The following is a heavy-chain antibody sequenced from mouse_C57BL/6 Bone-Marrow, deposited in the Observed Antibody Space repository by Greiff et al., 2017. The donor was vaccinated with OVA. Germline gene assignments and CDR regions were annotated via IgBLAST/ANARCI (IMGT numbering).Heavy chain of an antibody. D-gene: IGHD2-5*01. CDR3: ALAYYSNYLAWFAY. Sequence: QVQLQQPGAELVKPGASVKLSCKASGYTFTSYWMHWVKQRPGQGLEWIGMIHPNSGSTNYNEKFKSKATLTVDKSSSTAYMQLSSLTSEDSAVYYCALAYYSNYLAWFAYWGQGTLVTVSA. CDR2: IHPNSGST. CDR1: GYTFTSYW. V-gene: IGHV1-64*01. J-gene: IGHJ3*01.